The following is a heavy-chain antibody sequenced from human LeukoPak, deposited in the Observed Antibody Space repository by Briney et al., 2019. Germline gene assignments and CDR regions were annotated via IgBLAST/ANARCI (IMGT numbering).Heavy chain of an antibody. CDR3: ARGHYDSSGYWLSYFDY. CDR2: FYTSGTT. CDR1: GGSINSGSFY. V-gene: IGHV4-61*02. D-gene: IGHD3-22*01. J-gene: IGHJ4*02. Sequence: SETLSLTCTVSGGSINSGSFYWNWIRQPAGKGLEWIGRFYTSGTTSYNPSLESRVTISVDTSKNQFSLKLSSVTAADTAVYYCARGHYDSSGYWLSYFDYWGQGSLVTVSS.